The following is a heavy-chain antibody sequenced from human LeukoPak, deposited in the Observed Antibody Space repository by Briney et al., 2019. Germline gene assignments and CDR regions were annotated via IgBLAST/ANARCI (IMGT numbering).Heavy chain of an antibody. J-gene: IGHJ3*02. CDR3: ARLLSGDGYNLGDAFDI. Sequence: PSETLSLTCAVSGGSISSYYWSWIRHPPGKGLEWIGYVYSSGSTKYNPSLKSRVTISVDTSKNQFSLKLSSVTAADTAVYYCARLLSGDGYNLGDAFDIWGQGTMVTVSS. V-gene: IGHV4-59*08. CDR2: VYSSGST. D-gene: IGHD5-24*01. CDR1: GGSISSYY.